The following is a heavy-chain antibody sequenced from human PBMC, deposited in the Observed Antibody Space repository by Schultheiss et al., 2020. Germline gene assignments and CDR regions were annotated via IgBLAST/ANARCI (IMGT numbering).Heavy chain of an antibody. CDR1: GGTFSSYA. J-gene: IGHJ5*02. Sequence: KISCKASGGTFSSYAISWVRQAPGQGLEWMGGIIPIFGTANYAQKFQGRVTITADESTSTAYMELSSLRSEDTAVYYCARLPGFFLEQLGWFDPWGQGTLVTVSS. CDR2: IIPIFGTA. CDR3: ARLPGFFLEQLGWFDP. D-gene: IGHD6-6*01. V-gene: IGHV1-69*01.